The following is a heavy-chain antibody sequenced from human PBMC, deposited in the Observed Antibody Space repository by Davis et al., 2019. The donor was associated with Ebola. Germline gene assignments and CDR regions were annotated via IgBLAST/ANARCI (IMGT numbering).Heavy chain of an antibody. Sequence: GESLKISCAASGFTFSSYWMHWVRHAPGRGLVWVSRINSDGSSTSYADSVKGRFTISRDNAKNTMYLQMNSQRAENTAVYYCARCTGYSSSWLDYWGQGTLVTVSS. CDR2: INSDGSST. J-gene: IGHJ4*02. CDR3: ARCTGYSSSWLDY. D-gene: IGHD6-13*01. V-gene: IGHV3-74*01. CDR1: GFTFSSYW.